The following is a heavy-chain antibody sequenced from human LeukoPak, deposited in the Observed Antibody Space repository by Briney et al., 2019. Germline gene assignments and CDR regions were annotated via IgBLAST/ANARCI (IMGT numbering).Heavy chain of an antibody. CDR3: ARPDSSGYYNWFDP. CDR2: IIPILGIA. D-gene: IGHD3-22*01. J-gene: IGHJ5*02. Sequence: SVNDCFMAAVWIHSNHPINWLRQAPAQGLAWMGRIIPILGIANYAQKFQGRVTITADKSTSTAYMELSSLRSEDTAVYYCARPDSSGYYNWFDPWGQGTLVTVSS. V-gene: IGHV1-69*02. CDR1: VWIHSNHP.